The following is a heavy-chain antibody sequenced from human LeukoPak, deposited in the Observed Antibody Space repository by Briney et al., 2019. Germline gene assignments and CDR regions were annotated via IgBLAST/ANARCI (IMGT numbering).Heavy chain of an antibody. Sequence: SETLSLTCTVSGGSISSSSYYWGWIRQPPGKGLEWIGSIYYSGSTYYNPSLKSRVTISVDTSKNQFSLKRSSVTAADTAVYYCARDPGGGAAADHFDYWGQGTLVTVSS. J-gene: IGHJ4*02. CDR3: ARDPGGGAAADHFDY. D-gene: IGHD6-13*01. CDR1: GGSISSSSYY. V-gene: IGHV4-39*07. CDR2: IYYSGST.